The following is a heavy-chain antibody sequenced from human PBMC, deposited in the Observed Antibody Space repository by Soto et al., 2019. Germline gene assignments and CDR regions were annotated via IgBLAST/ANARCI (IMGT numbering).Heavy chain of an antibody. CDR2: ISAYNGNT. J-gene: IGHJ5*02. CDR1: GYTFTSYG. Sequence: ASVKVSCKASGYTFTSYGISWVRQAPGQGLEWMGWISAYNGNTNYAQKLQGRVTMTTDTSTSTAYMELRSLRSDDTAVYYCVRADHGDYDEDNWFDPWGQGTLVTVSS. D-gene: IGHD4-17*01. CDR3: VRADHGDYDEDNWFDP. V-gene: IGHV1-18*01.